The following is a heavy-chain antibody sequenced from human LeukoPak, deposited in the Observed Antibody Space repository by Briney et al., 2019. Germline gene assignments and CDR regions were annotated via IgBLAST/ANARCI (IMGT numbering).Heavy chain of an antibody. V-gene: IGHV6-1*01. J-gene: IGHJ5*02. CDR1: GDSVSSNSAA. D-gene: IGHD6-19*01. CDR2: TYYRSKWYN. Sequence: SQTLSLTCAISGDSVSSNSAAWNWIRQSPSRGLEWLGRTYYRSKWYNDYAVSVKSRITINPDTSKNQFSLQLNSVTPEDTAVYYCARAGPSQWPVLWWFDPWGQGTLVTVSS. CDR3: ARAGPSQWPVLWWFDP.